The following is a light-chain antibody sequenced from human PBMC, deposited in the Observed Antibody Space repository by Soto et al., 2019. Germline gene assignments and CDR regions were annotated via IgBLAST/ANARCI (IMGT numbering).Light chain of an antibody. Sequence: EIGMTQSPVTLPVSPGERATLSCRAIQRVSSLLAWYQQKPGQAPRLLIYGTSTRATGIPARFSGSGSGTEFTLTISSLQSEDFAVYYCQQYNKWPLTFGQGTRLEIK. CDR1: QRVSSL. CDR3: QQYNKWPLT. V-gene: IGKV3-15*01. CDR2: GTS. J-gene: IGKJ5*01.